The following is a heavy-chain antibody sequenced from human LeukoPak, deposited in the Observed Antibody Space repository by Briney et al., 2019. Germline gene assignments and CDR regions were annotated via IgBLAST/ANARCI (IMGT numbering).Heavy chain of an antibody. V-gene: IGHV4-39*02. Sequence: PSETLSLTCTVSGGSITSTTYYWGWIRQPPGKGLEWIGSIYYSGSTYYNPSLNSRATISVDTSKNHLSLKLRSVTAADTAVYFCARRNDILTGYYSTFDYWGQGTLVTVSS. CDR3: ARRNDILTGYYSTFDY. D-gene: IGHD3-9*01. CDR2: IYYSGST. J-gene: IGHJ4*02. CDR1: GGSITSTTYY.